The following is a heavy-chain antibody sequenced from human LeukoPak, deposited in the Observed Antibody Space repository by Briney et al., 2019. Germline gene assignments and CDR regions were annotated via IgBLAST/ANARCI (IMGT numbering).Heavy chain of an antibody. CDR2: IKSKTDGGTT. CDR3: TTAPGREIIRTYYSDY. J-gene: IGHJ4*02. Sequence: NPGGSLRLSCAASGFTVSGNYMSWVRQAPGKGLEWVGRIKSKTDGGTTDYAAPVKGRFTISRDDSKNTLFLQMNSLKTEDTAVYYCTTAPGREIIRTYYSDYWGQGTLVTVSS. V-gene: IGHV3-15*01. D-gene: IGHD2/OR15-2a*01. CDR1: GFTVSGNY.